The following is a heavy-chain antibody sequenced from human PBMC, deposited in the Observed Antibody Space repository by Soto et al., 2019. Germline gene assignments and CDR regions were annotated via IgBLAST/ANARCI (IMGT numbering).Heavy chain of an antibody. V-gene: IGHV1-2*04. CDR2: INPNTGGT. CDR1: GCTFTCYY. J-gene: IGHJ3*02. CDR3: KIGGYCSPTLCYVRDKAFEI. Sequence: VKVSLPTSGCTFTCYYVRGVRQAPGQGLEGVGWINPNTGGTNYAQRFKGWVTITRDTSISTAYMELSRLKSDDTAMYYCKIGGYCSPTLCYVRDKAFEIWGKETMVT. D-gene: IGHD2-2*03.